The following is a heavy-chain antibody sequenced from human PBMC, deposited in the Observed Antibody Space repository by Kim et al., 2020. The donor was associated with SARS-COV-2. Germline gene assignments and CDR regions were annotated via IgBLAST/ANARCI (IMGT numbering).Heavy chain of an antibody. CDR2: IYYSGST. V-gene: IGHV4-31*03. CDR1: GGSISSGGYY. CDR3: ASSGGDYVDY. Sequence: SETLSLTCTVSGGSISSGGYYWSWIRQHPGKGLEWIGYIYYSGSTYYNPSLKSRVTISVDTSKNQFSLKLSSVTAADTAVYYCASSGGDYVDYWGQGTLVTVSS. D-gene: IGHD3-10*01. J-gene: IGHJ4*02.